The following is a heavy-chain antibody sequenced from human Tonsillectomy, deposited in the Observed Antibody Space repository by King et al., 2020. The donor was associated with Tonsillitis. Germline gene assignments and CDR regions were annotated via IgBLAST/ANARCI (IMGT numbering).Heavy chain of an antibody. CDR3: ARDSWQLDLGYYYYYMDV. Sequence: VQLVESGGGLVQPGGSLRLSCAASGFTFSSYEMNWVRQAPGKGLEWVSYISSSGSTIYYADSVKGRFTISRDNAKNSLYLQMNSLRAEDTAVYHCARDSWQLDLGYYYYYMDVWGKGTTVTVSS. CDR2: ISSSGSTI. CDR1: GFTFSSYE. J-gene: IGHJ6*03. D-gene: IGHD6-6*01. V-gene: IGHV3-48*03.